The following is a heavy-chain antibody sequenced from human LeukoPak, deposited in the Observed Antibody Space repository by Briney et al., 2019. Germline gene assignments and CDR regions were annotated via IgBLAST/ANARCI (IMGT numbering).Heavy chain of an antibody. CDR2: ISYDGSNK. D-gene: IGHD3-16*02. J-gene: IGHJ6*03. CDR1: GFTFSSYA. V-gene: IGHV3-30*09. CDR3: VRGASLAYYMDV. Sequence: TGGSLRLSCAASGFTFSSYAMHWVRQAPGKGLEWVAVISYDGSNKYYADSVKGRFAISRDDAKNTVHLQMYSLGAEDSAVYYCVRGASLAYYMDVWGKGTTVTVSS.